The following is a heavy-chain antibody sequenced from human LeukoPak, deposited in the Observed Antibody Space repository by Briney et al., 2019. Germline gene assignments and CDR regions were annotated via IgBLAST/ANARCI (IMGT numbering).Heavy chain of an antibody. V-gene: IGHV4-39*07. CDR3: ARDRYYYDSSARYFDY. J-gene: IGHJ4*02. CDR1: GGSISSSSYY. D-gene: IGHD3-22*01. Sequence: SETLSLTCTVSGGSISSSSYYWGWIRQPPGKGLEWIGSIYYSGSTYYNPSLKSRVTISVDTSKNQFSLKLNSVTAADTAVYYCARDRYYYDSSARYFDYWGQGTLVTVSS. CDR2: IYYSGST.